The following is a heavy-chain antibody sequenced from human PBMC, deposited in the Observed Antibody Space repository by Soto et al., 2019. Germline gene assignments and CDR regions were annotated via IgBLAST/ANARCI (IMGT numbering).Heavy chain of an antibody. CDR1: GFTFSSYG. D-gene: IGHD6-13*01. J-gene: IGHJ5*02. Sequence: GGSLRLSCAASGFTFSSYGMHWVRQAPGKGLEWVAVIWYDGSNKYYADSVKGRFTISRDNSKNTLYLQMNSLRAEDTAVYYCAREGSLAAAGTSWFDPWGQGTLVTVSS. CDR3: AREGSLAAAGTSWFDP. V-gene: IGHV3-33*01. CDR2: IWYDGSNK.